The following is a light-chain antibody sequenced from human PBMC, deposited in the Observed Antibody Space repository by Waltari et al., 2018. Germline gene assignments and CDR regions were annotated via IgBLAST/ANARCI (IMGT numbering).Light chain of an antibody. J-gene: IGLJ3*02. CDR3: SSYIGTNNWV. Sequence: QSALTQSPPASGSPGQSVTISCPGTSRDFGSYNYVSWYQHHPGKAHTLMIYEIDKRPSGVPDRFSGSMSGNTASLTVSGLQAEDEADYYCSSYIGTNNWVFGGGTKLTVL. CDR2: EID. CDR1: SRDFGSYNY. V-gene: IGLV2-8*01.